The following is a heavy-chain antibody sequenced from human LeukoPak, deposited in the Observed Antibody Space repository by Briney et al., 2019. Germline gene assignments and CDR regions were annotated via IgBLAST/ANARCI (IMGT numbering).Heavy chain of an antibody. Sequence: ASVTVSCTAFGYTFTSYDINWVRQATGQGLEWMGWMNPNSGNTGYAQKFQGRVTMTEDTSTDTAYMELSSLRSEDTAVYYCATDYYYDSSGSYYTVDYWGQGTLVTVSS. CDR1: GYTFTSYD. V-gene: IGHV1-8*02. D-gene: IGHD3-22*01. J-gene: IGHJ4*02. CDR2: MNPNSGNT. CDR3: ATDYYYDSSGSYYTVDY.